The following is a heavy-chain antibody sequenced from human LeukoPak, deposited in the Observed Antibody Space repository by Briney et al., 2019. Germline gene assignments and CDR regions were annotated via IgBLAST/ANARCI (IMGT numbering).Heavy chain of an antibody. J-gene: IGHJ4*02. CDR3: ATRRFILWFGESRHFDY. Sequence: PSETLSLTCTVSGGSISSSNWWSWVRQPPGKGLEWIGEIYHSGSTNYNPSLKSRVTISVDTSKNQFSLKLSSVTAADTAVYYCATRRFILWFGESRHFDYWGQGTLVTVSS. CDR1: GGSISSSNW. D-gene: IGHD3-10*01. CDR2: IYHSGST. V-gene: IGHV4-4*02.